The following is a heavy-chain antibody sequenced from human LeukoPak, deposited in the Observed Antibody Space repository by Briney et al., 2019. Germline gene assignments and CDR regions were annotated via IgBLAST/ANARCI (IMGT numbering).Heavy chain of an antibody. D-gene: IGHD2-2*01. CDR1: GGTFSSYA. CDR3: ARPGGYCSSTSCLYFDY. V-gene: IGHV1-69*05. J-gene: IGHJ4*02. CDR2: IIPIFGTA. Sequence: ASVKVSCKASGGTFSSYAISWVRQAPGQGLEWMGGIIPIFGTANYAQKFQGRVTITTDESTSTAYMELSSLRSEDTAVYYCARPGGYCSSTSCLYFDYWGQGTLVTVSS.